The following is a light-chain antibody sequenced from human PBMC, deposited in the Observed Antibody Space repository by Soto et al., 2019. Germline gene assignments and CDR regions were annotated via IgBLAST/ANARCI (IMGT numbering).Light chain of an antibody. CDR1: SSDVGVYRY. Sequence: QSVPTQPPSASGSPGQSATISCAGTSSDVGVYRYVYWYEQHHGTAPPLMIYEVSEPLSGVPDRFSGSKSSNTASLTVSGLQAEDEADYYCSSYAGSNNFVFGTGTKVTVL. J-gene: IGLJ1*01. CDR2: EVS. V-gene: IGLV2-8*01. CDR3: SSYAGSNNFV.